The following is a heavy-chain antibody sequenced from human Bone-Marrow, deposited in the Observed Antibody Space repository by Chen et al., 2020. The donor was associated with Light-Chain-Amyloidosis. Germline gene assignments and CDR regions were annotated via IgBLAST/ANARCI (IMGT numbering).Heavy chain of an antibody. J-gene: IGHJ4*02. Sequence: EVQLLESGGGLVQPGGSLRLSCAASGFTFSSYAMTWVRQAPGNGLEWVSGISGRGGNTYYTDSVKGRFTLSRDNSKNTLYLQMSSLRAEDTAIYYCAKDMKREGYTYNPSDDWGQGTLVTVSS. CDR3: AKDMKREGYTYNPSDD. D-gene: IGHD5-18*01. CDR1: GFTFSSYA. CDR2: ISGRGGNT. V-gene: IGHV3-23*01.